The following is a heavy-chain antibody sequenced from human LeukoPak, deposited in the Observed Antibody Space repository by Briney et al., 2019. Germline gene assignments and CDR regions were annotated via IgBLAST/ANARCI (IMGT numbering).Heavy chain of an antibody. V-gene: IGHV4-59*12. CDR2: IYYSGST. CDR3: ARDVNYYDSSGYPLP. CDR1: GGSISSYY. J-gene: IGHJ5*02. D-gene: IGHD3-22*01. Sequence: SETLSLTCAVSGGSISSYYWSWIRQPPGKGLEWIGYIYYSGSTNYNPSLKSRVTISVDTFKNQFSLKLSFVTAADTAVYYCARDVNYYDSSGYPLPWGQGTLVTVSS.